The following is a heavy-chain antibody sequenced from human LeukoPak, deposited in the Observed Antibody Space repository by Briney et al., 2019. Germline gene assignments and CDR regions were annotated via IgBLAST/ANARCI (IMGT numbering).Heavy chain of an antibody. D-gene: IGHD6-6*01. Sequence: GESLKISCKASGYSFSTYWIGWMRQMPGKGLEWMGIISPGDSDTRYSPSFQGQVTISADKSINTAYLQWSSLKASDTAMYYCARQGRFSTSSWWFDPWGQGTLVTVSS. V-gene: IGHV5-51*01. J-gene: IGHJ5*02. CDR2: ISPGDSDT. CDR3: ARQGRFSTSSWWFDP. CDR1: GYSFSTYW.